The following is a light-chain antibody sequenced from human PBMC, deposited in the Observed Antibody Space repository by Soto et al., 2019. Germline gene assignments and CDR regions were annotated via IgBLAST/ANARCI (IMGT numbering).Light chain of an antibody. CDR2: DVS. J-gene: IGLJ1*01. CDR3: SSYTSSSTYV. CDR1: SSDVGGYNY. Sequence: QSVLTQPASVSGSPGQSITISCTGTSSDVGGYNYVSWYQQHPGKAPKHMIYDVSNRPSGVSNRFSGSKSGNTASLTISGLQAEDEADYYCSSYTSSSTYVFGTGTKLTVL. V-gene: IGLV2-14*01.